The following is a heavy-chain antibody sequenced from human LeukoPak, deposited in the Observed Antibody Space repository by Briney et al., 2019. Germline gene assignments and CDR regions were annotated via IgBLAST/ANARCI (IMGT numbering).Heavy chain of an antibody. J-gene: IGHJ4*02. V-gene: IGHV1-18*01. D-gene: IGHD5-18*01. CDR3: ARQATAMVNFDY. CDR2: ISAYNGNT. CDR1: GYTFTSYG. Sequence: ASVKVSCKASGYTFTSYGISWVRQAPGQGLEWMGWISAYNGNTNYAQKVQGRVTMTTDTSTSTAYMELRSLRSEDTAVYYCARQATAMVNFDYWGQGTLVTVSS.